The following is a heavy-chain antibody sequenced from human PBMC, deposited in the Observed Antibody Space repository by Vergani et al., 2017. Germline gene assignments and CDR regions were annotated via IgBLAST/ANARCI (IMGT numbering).Heavy chain of an antibody. CDR1: GFTFSSYW. CDR3: ARDSPRDSVERSPYYFDY. Sequence: EVQLVESGGGLVQPGGSLRLSCAASGFTFSSYWMSWVRPAPGKGLEWVANIKQDGSEKYYVDSVKGRFTISRDNAKNSLYLQMNSLRAEDTAVYYCARDSPRDSVERSPYYFDYWGQGTLVTVSS. CDR2: IKQDGSEK. D-gene: IGHD4-23*01. V-gene: IGHV3-7*01. J-gene: IGHJ4*02.